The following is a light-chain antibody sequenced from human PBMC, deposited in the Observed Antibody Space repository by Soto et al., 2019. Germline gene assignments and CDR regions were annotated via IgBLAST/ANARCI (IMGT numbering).Light chain of an antibody. Sequence: QSALTQPASASGSPGQSITISCTGTSSDVGGYNHVSWYQHSPGKAPKLILFAVSDRPSGVSHRFSGSKSGNTASLTISGLQADDEADYYCCSYTSLSTVVFGGGTKVTVL. CDR1: SSDVGGYNH. CDR3: CSYTSLSTVV. J-gene: IGLJ2*01. CDR2: AVS. V-gene: IGLV2-14*01.